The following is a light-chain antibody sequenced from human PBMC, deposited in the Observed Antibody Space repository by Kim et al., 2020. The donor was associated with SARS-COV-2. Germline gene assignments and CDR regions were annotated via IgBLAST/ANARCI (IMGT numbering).Light chain of an antibody. V-gene: IGLV2-14*03. Sequence: GQSVTRSCAGTSSDVGAYNYVSWYQQHPGKAPKLMIYDVTNRPSGVSNRFSGSKSGNTASLSISGLQAEDEADYYCSSYSSSSPHVFGTGTKVTVL. CDR1: SSDVGAYNY. CDR2: DVT. J-gene: IGLJ1*01. CDR3: SSYSSSSPHV.